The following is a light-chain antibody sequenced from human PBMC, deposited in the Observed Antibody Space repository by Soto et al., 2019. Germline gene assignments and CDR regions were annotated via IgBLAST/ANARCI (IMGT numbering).Light chain of an antibody. J-gene: IGLJ3*02. CDR1: SSDVGGYNF. CDR3: SSYTLRNTLVL. V-gene: IGLV2-14*01. CDR2: EVS. Sequence: QSALTQPASVSGSPGQSITISCTGTSSDVGGYNFVSWYQQHPGKAPRLIIYEVSSRPSGVSYRFSGYKSGNTASLTISGLQAEDEDDYYCSSYTLRNTLVLFGGGTKLTVL.